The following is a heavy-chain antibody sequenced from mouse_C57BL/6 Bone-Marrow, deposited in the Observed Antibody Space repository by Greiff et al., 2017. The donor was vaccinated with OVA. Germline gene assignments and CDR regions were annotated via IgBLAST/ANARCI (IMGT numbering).Heavy chain of an antibody. Sequence: QVQLKQPGAELVKPGASVKMSCKASGYTFTSYWITWVKQRPGQGLEWIGDIYPGSGSTNYNEKFKSKATLTVDTSSSTAYMQLSSLTSEDSAVYDCAGVTAPYYARDYWGQGTSVTVSS. CDR2: IYPGSGST. D-gene: IGHD2-2*01. J-gene: IGHJ4*01. CDR3: AGVTAPYYARDY. CDR1: GYTFTSYW. V-gene: IGHV1-55*01.